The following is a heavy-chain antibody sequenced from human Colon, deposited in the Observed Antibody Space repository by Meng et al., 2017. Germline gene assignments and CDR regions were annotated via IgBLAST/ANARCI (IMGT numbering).Heavy chain of an antibody. D-gene: IGHD3-9*01. Sequence: ASVKVSCKASGYTFTGYYMHWVRQAPGQGLEWMGWINPNSGGTNYAQKFQGRVTMTRDTSISTAYMELSRLRSDDTAVYYCARGPTHYDILTGYYRGLGWFDPWGQGNLVNGAS. J-gene: IGHJ5*01. V-gene: IGHV1-2*02. CDR3: ARGPTHYDILTGYYRGLGWFDP. CDR2: INPNSGGT. CDR1: GYTFTGYY.